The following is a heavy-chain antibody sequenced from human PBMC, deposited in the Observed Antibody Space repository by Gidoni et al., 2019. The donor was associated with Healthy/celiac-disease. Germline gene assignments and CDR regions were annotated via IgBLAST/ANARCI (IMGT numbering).Heavy chain of an antibody. V-gene: IGHV1-69*06. CDR2: IIPILGTA. D-gene: IGHD3-16*01. CDR1: GSTFSSYA. Sequence: QVQLVQSGAEVKKPGSSVKVSCKASGSTFSSYAISWVRQAPGQGLEWMGGIIPILGTANYAQKVQGRVTITADKSTSTAYMELSSLRSEDTAVYYCASGGSRYYYYYMDVWGKGTTVTVSS. CDR3: ASGGSRYYYYYMDV. J-gene: IGHJ6*03.